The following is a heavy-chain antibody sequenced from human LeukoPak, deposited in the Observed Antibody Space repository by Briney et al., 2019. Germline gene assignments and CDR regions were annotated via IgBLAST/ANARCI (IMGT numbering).Heavy chain of an antibody. J-gene: IGHJ6*03. CDR2: ISSSSSTI. CDR1: GFTFSSYS. Sequence: PGGSLRLSCAASGFTFSSYSMNWVRQAPGKGLEWVSYISSSSSTIYYADSVKGRFTISRDNSKNTLYLQMNSLRAEDTAVYYCASDGIVVVPAAIIYYYYYMDVWGKGTTVTVSS. D-gene: IGHD2-2*02. V-gene: IGHV3-48*01. CDR3: ASDGIVVVPAAIIYYYYYMDV.